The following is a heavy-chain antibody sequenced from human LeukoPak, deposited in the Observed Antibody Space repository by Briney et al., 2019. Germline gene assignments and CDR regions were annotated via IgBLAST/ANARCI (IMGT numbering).Heavy chain of an antibody. J-gene: IGHJ3*02. Sequence: GGSLRLSCAASGFTFSSYGMHWVRQAPGKGLEWVAFIRYDGSNKYYADSVKGRFTISRDNSKNTLYLQMSSLRAEDTAVYYCAKDKGRSGSYFSGAFDIWGQGTMVTVSS. CDR1: GFTFSSYG. V-gene: IGHV3-30*02. CDR3: AKDKGRSGSYFSGAFDI. D-gene: IGHD1-26*01. CDR2: IRYDGSNK.